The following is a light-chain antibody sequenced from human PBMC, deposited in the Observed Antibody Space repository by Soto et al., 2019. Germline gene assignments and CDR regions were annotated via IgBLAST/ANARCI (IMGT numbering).Light chain of an antibody. V-gene: IGLV2-23*01. J-gene: IGLJ1*01. CDR3: CSYAGDSTPYV. CDR1: SGFVGSFSL. CDR2: EGT. Sequence: QSALAQPASVSGSPGQSITISCTGTSGFVGSFSLVSWYQQHPGKAPKVIIYEGTKRPSGVSNRFSGSKSGNTASLTISGLQAEDEADYYCCSYAGDSTPYVFGTGTKLTVL.